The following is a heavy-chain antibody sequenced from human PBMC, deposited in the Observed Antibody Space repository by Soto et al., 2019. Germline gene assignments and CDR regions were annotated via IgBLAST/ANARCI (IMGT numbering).Heavy chain of an antibody. Sequence: QVQVVRSGAEVKKPGSSVKVSCKASGGSFSTYGINWVRMAPGQGLEWMGGIIPKFGTTNYAQKFQGRVTITADESTNTAYMELNYLRSEDTAVYFCARELDPYYGGNSLSLDYWGQGTLVTVSS. V-gene: IGHV1-69*13. CDR3: ARELDPYYGGNSLSLDY. CDR1: GGSFSTYG. J-gene: IGHJ4*02. CDR2: IIPKFGTT. D-gene: IGHD4-17*01.